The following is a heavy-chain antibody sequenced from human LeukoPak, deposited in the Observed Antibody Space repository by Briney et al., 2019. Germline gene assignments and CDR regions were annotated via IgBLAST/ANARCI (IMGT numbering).Heavy chain of an antibody. V-gene: IGHV1-18*01. CDR2: ISAYNGNT. CDR1: GYTFTSYG. D-gene: IGHD6-19*01. Sequence: ASVNVSCKASGYTFTSYGISWVRQAPGQGLEWMGWISAYNGNTNYAQKLQGRVTMTTDTSTRTVYMEVNSLRSEDTAVYYCARQGTYSSAIGMGYWSQGTLVTVSS. J-gene: IGHJ4*02. CDR3: ARQGTYSSAIGMGY.